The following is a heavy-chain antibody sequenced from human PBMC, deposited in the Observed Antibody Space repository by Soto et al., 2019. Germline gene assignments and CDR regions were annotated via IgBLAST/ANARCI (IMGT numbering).Heavy chain of an antibody. V-gene: IGHV1-46*02. J-gene: IGHJ4*02. CDR2: INLRGGTT. CDR1: GYNFNQYY. Sequence: QVQLVQSGPEVRKPGASVRLSCATSGYNFNQYYIHWVRQAPGQGLEWMGIINLRGGTTEYAHKFRGRVTVAGDTSTRTAYMELSSLRSEDTGVYFCARGTDDSDVPRWDHWGQETLITVSS. D-gene: IGHD4-17*01. CDR3: ARGTDDSDVPRWDH.